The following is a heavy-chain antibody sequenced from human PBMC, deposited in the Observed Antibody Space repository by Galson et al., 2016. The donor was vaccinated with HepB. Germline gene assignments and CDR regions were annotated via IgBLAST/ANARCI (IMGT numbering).Heavy chain of an antibody. CDR2: IYPGNSDT. CDR1: GYSFTSNW. D-gene: IGHD4-23*01. V-gene: IGHV5-51*01. CDR3: ARMGNNAHWVWFDT. J-gene: IGHJ5*02. Sequence: QSGAEVKKPGESLRISCKGSGYSFTSNWIGWVRQMPGKGLEWMGIIYPGNSDTKYSPSFQGQVTISVDKSISTAYLQWSSLKASDTAMYDCARMGNNAHWVWFDTWGQGTRVTVSS.